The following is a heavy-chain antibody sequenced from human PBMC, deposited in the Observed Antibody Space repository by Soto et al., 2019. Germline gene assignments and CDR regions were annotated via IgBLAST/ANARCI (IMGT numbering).Heavy chain of an antibody. V-gene: IGHV3-30*18. CDR3: AKDHYYDSGSYSPYYFDY. CDR1: GFTFSTYG. CDR2: ISYDGRKK. J-gene: IGHJ4*02. Sequence: QVQLVEAGGGVVQPGRSLRLSCAASGFTFSTYGMHWVRQAPGKGLEWVAVISYDGRKKYYEDSLKGRFTISRDNSKNTLYLQMNSLRAEDTAVYYCAKDHYYDSGSYSPYYFDYWGQGTLVTVSS. D-gene: IGHD3-10*01.